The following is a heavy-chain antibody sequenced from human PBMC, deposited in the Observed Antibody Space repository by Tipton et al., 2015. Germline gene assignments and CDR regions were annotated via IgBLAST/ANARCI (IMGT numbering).Heavy chain of an antibody. CDR3: ARNSRPVIGSGWFDL. D-gene: IGHD2-21*01. CDR2: ISAYSDNT. CDR1: GYSFTSYW. J-gene: IGHJ5*02. Sequence: QLVQSGAEVKKPGESLKISCKGSGYSFTSYWIGWVRQMPGKGLEWMGYISAYSDNTNYEQKFQGRLTMTTDTSTSTAYMELRSLRSDDTAVYYCARNSRPVIGSGWFDLWGQGTLVTVSS. V-gene: IGHV1-18*04.